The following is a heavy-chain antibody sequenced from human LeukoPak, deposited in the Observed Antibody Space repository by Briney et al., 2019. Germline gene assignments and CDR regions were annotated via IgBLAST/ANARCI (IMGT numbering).Heavy chain of an antibody. CDR3: AREIPCSSSSCLDY. Sequence: ASVKVSCKASGYTFTAYYMRWVRQAPGQGLEWMGWINPHSGGTNFAQKFQGRVTMTRDTSITTAHMELSRLTSDDTAMYYCAREIPCSSSSCLDYWGQGTLVTVSS. D-gene: IGHD2-2*01. CDR1: GYTFTAYY. J-gene: IGHJ4*02. CDR2: INPHSGGT. V-gene: IGHV1-2*02.